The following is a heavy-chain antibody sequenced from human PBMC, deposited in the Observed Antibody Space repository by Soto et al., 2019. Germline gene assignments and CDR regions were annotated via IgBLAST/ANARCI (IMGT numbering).Heavy chain of an antibody. Sequence: EVQLVETGGGLIQPGGSLRLSCAASGFTVSSNYMSWVRQAPGKGLEWVSVIYSGGSTYYADSVKGRFTISRDNSKNTLYLQMNSLSAEDTAVYYCARGGAARLYWFDPWGQGTLVTVSS. CDR1: GFTVSSNY. V-gene: IGHV3-53*02. D-gene: IGHD6-6*01. CDR2: IYSGGST. J-gene: IGHJ5*02. CDR3: ARGGAARLYWFDP.